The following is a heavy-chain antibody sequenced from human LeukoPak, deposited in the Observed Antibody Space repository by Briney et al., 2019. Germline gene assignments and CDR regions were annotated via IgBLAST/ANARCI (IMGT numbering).Heavy chain of an antibody. CDR3: ARKYSYGYCDY. V-gene: IGHV4-38-2*02. CDR1: GYSISSGYY. Sequence: SETLSLTCTVSGYSISSGYYWGWIRQPPGKGLEWIGYIYYSGSTNYNPSLKSRVTISVDTSKNQFSLKLSSVTAADTAVYYCARKYSYGYCDYWGQGTLVTVSS. CDR2: IYYSGST. D-gene: IGHD5-18*01. J-gene: IGHJ4*02.